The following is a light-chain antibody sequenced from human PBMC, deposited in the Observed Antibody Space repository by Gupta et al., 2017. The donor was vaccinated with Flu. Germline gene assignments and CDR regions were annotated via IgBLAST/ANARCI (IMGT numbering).Light chain of an antibody. Sequence: QSPGTLSLYPGERAVLSGTASQSVSSSYLARNEQKPGQAHRIISYRESSRATGIKGRVSGSGYRRDFTRMSRRMETEDFGGEYCEQYCSTFGRGTRVEIK. CDR1: QSVSSSY. V-gene: IGKV3-20*01. J-gene: IGKJ4*01. CDR3: EQYCST. CDR2: RES.